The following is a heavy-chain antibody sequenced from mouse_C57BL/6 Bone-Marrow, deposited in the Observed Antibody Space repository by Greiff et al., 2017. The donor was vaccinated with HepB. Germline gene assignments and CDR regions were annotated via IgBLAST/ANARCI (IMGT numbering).Heavy chain of an antibody. D-gene: IGHD2-4*01. CDR1: GFTFSSYA. J-gene: IGHJ1*03. Sequence: EVKLVESGEGLVKPGGSLKLSCAASGFTFSSYAMSWVRQTPEKRLEWVAYISSGGDYIYYADTVKGRFTISRDNARNTLYLQMSSQKSEDTAMYYCTREGNDYVHWYFDVWGTGTTVTVSS. V-gene: IGHV5-9-1*02. CDR2: ISSGGDYI. CDR3: TREGNDYVHWYFDV.